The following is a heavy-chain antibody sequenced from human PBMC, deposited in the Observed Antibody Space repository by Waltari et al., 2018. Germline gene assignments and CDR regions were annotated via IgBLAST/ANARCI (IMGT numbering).Heavy chain of an antibody. D-gene: IGHD2-15*01. CDR1: GGSSSGYH. V-gene: IGHV4-34*01. J-gene: IGHJ5*02. Sequence: QLQLQQWGAGLLKPSETRSLTRAVHGGSSSGYHWGWSPPPPGTGLEWMREINLSGRNYENPSHKSGVTTSVNTTKTQFSLQLSFVTAAETAVYYGARGLGVGTKPNWFDPWGQGTLVTVSS. CDR2: INLSGRN. CDR3: ARGLGVGTKPNWFDP.